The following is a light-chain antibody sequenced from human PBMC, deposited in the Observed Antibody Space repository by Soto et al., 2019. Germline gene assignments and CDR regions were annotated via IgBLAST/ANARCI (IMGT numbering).Light chain of an antibody. CDR1: QSVSSY. J-gene: IGKJ4*01. V-gene: IGKV3-11*01. CDR2: DAS. Sequence: EIVLTQSPATLSLSPGERATLSCRASQSVSSYLAWYQQKPGQAPRLLIYDASNRATGIPARFSGSGSGTDFTLTISSIVPEAFAVYYCQQRSNWPLTFGGGTKVEIK. CDR3: QQRSNWPLT.